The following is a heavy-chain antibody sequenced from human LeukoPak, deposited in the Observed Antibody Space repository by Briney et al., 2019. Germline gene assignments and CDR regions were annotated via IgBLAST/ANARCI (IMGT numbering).Heavy chain of an antibody. CDR1: GCSISSYY. J-gene: IGHJ6*03. CDR2: IYTSGST. CDR3: ARDKYRSGSDGEDVGFNYYYYYMDV. V-gene: IGHV4-4*07. D-gene: IGHD3-10*01. Sequence: SETLSLTCTVSGCSISSYYWSWIRQPAGKGLEWIGRIYTSGSTNYNPSLKSRVTMSVDTSKNQFSLKLSSVTAADTAVYYCARDKYRSGSDGEDVGFNYYYYYMDVWGKGTTVTVSS.